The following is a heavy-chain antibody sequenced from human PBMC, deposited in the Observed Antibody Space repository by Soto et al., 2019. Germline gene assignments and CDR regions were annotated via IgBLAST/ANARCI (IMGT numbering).Heavy chain of an antibody. CDR2: INPNSGGT. CDR1: GSTFTGYY. Sequence: ASVKVSCTASGSTFTGYYMHWVRQAPGQGLEWMGWINPNSGGTNYAQKFQGRVTMTRDTSISTAYMELSRLRSDDTAVYYCARDKAKRQNYYYGMDVWGQGTTVTVSS. CDR3: ARDKAKRQNYYYGMDV. V-gene: IGHV1-2*02. J-gene: IGHJ6*02.